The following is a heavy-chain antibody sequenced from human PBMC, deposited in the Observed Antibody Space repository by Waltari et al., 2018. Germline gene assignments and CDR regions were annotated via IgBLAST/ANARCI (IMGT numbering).Heavy chain of an antibody. Sequence: EVQLVESGGVVVQPGGSLRLSCAASGFTFDDYTMHWVRQAPGKGLEWVSLISWDGGSTYYADSVNGRFTISRDNSKNSLYLQMNSLRTEDTALYYCAKDLSSYYDFWSGRSYGMDVWGQGTTVTVSS. J-gene: IGHJ6*02. CDR3: AKDLSSYYDFWSGRSYGMDV. V-gene: IGHV3-43*01. D-gene: IGHD3-3*01. CDR2: ISWDGGST. CDR1: GFTFDDYT.